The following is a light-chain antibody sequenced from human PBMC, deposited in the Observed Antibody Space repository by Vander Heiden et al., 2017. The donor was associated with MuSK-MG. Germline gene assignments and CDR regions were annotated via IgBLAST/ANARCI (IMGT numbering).Light chain of an antibody. CDR1: QSDSNQ. CDR2: DAS. CDR3: QQRSSWVT. V-gene: IGKV3-11*01. Sequence: IVLTPTPATLSLTPGERATLPCRASQSDSNQLAWYQHVPGQPPRLLIYDASRRATDIAARFSGSGSGTFFTLTISSLEPGDFAVYYCQQRSSWVTFGGGTKVELK. J-gene: IGKJ4*01.